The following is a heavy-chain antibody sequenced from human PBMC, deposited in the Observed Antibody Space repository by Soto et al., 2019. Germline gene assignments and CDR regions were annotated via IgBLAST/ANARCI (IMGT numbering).Heavy chain of an antibody. CDR1: GYTFTSYA. CDR2: INAGNGNT. V-gene: IGHV1-3*01. Sequence: ASVKVSCKASGYTFTSYAMHWVRQAPGQRLEWMGWINAGNGNTKYSQKFQGRVTITRDTSASTAYMELSSLRSEDTAVYYCASPTVTTLYYYYYGMDVWGQGTTVTVS. D-gene: IGHD4-17*01. J-gene: IGHJ6*02. CDR3: ASPTVTTLYYYYYGMDV.